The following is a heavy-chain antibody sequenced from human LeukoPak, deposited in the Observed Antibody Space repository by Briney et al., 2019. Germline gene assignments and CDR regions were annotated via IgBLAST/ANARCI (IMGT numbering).Heavy chain of an antibody. V-gene: IGHV1-18*01. CDR2: ISAYNGNT. CDR3: ARGYGDYVGGNYFDY. Sequence: ASVKVSCKASGYTFTSYGISWVRQAPGQGLEWMGWISAYNGNTNYAQKLQGRVTMTTDTSTSTAYMELRSLRSDDTAAYYCARGYGDYVGGNYFDYWGQGTLVTVSS. CDR1: GYTFTSYG. D-gene: IGHD4-17*01. J-gene: IGHJ4*02.